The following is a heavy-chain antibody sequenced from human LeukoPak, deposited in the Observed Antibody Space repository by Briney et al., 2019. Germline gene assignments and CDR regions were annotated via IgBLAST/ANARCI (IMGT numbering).Heavy chain of an antibody. CDR3: ARDGYSNYWYLNL. CDR2: ISGTGGRT. CDR1: RFAFSSYA. Sequence: GGSLRLSCAASRFAFSSYAMSWVRQAPGKGLEWVSSISGTGGRTYYADSVKGRFTISRDNSKNTLDLQMNSLRADDTAVYYCARDGYSNYWYLNLWGQGTLVTVSS. J-gene: IGHJ4*02. D-gene: IGHD6-13*01. V-gene: IGHV3-23*01.